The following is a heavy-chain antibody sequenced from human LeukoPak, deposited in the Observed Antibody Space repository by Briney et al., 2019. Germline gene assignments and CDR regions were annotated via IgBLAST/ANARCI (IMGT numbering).Heavy chain of an antibody. D-gene: IGHD5-12*01. CDR3: AKDTVKVTTIRRVPHYMDV. J-gene: IGHJ6*03. V-gene: IGHV3-48*01. CDR1: GFTFDDYG. CDR2: ISSSSSTI. Sequence: GGSLRLSCAVYGFTFDDYGMHWVRQLPGKGLEWVSYISSSSSTIYYADSVKGRFTISRDNSKNTLYLQMNSLRAEDTAVYYCAKDTVKVTTIRRVPHYMDVWGKGTTVTISS.